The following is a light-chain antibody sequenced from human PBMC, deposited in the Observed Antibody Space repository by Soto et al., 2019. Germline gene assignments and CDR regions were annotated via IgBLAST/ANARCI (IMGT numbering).Light chain of an antibody. Sequence: DIQMTQSPSSLSASVRDRVTITCQASQDISNHLNWYQQKPGKAPKLLIYDASNLETGVPSRFSGSGSGTDFTFTITSLQPEDVATYYCQQRSNWPRITFGHGTRLEIK. CDR3: QQRSNWPRIT. CDR1: QDISNH. V-gene: IGKV1-33*01. J-gene: IGKJ5*01. CDR2: DAS.